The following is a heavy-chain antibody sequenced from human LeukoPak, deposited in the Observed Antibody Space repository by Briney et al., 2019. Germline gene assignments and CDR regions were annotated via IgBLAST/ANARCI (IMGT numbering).Heavy chain of an antibody. V-gene: IGHV1-2*04. CDR1: GYTFTSYD. J-gene: IGHJ5*02. CDR2: TNPNSGGT. CDR3: ARGGDSSSWYSDWFDP. D-gene: IGHD6-13*01. Sequence: ASVKVSCKASGYTFTSYDINWVRQATGQGLEWMGWTNPNSGGTNYAQKFQGWVTMTRDTSISTAYMELSRLRSDDTAVYYCARGGDSSSWYSDWFDPWGQGTLVTVSS.